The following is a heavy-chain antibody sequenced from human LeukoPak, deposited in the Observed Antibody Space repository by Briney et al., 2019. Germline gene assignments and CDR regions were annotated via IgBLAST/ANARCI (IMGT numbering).Heavy chain of an antibody. J-gene: IGHJ4*02. CDR2: INHSGST. Sequence: SETLSLTCTVSGDSVSSGNYCLSWIRQPPGKGLEWIGEINHSGSTNCNPSLKSRVTISVDTSKNQFSLKLSSVTAADTAVYYCARGYSYLSRSFDYWGQGTLVTVSS. CDR3: ARGYSYLSRSFDY. D-gene: IGHD5-18*01. CDR1: GDSVSSGNYC. V-gene: IGHV4-61*01.